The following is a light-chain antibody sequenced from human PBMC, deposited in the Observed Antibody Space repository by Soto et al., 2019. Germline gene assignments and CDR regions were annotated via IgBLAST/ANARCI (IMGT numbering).Light chain of an antibody. CDR2: GAS. Sequence: EIVLTQSPGTLSLSPGERATLSCRASQSVTSNYLAWYQQKPGQAPRLLIYGASTRATGIPARFSGSGSGTGFTLTISSLQSEDFAVYYCQQYNNWPRTFGQGTKVDIK. V-gene: IGKV3-15*01. CDR1: QSVTSN. CDR3: QQYNNWPRT. J-gene: IGKJ1*01.